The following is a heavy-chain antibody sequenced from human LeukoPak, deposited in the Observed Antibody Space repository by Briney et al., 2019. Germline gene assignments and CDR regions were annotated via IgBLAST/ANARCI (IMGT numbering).Heavy chain of an antibody. CDR1: GASINGYY. CDR3: AGNRNALGDVNWLDP. J-gene: IGHJ5*02. Sequence: PSETLSLTCTVSGASINGYYWNWTRQSPGKGLEWIAFIYDTGSSNYNPSLRSRVTISLDTSKNQFSLKLKSVTAADTAVYYCAGNRNALGDVNWLDPWGQGTLVTVSS. D-gene: IGHD3-16*01. V-gene: IGHV4-59*01. CDR2: IYDTGSS.